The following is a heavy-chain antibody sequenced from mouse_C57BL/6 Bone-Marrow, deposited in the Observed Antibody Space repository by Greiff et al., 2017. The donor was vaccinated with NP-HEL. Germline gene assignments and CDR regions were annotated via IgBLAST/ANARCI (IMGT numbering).Heavy chain of an antibody. J-gene: IGHJ4*01. V-gene: IGHV8-8*01. CDR1: GFSLSTFGMG. D-gene: IGHD1-1*01. CDR2: IWWDDDK. CDR3: ARMDYYGSSYEAMDY. Sequence: QVTLKVSGPGILQPSQTLSLTCSFSGFSLSTFGMGVGWIRQPSGKGLEWLAHIWWDDDKYYNPALKSRLTISKVTSKNQGFLKIANVDTADTATYYCARMDYYGSSYEAMDYWGQGTSVTVSS.